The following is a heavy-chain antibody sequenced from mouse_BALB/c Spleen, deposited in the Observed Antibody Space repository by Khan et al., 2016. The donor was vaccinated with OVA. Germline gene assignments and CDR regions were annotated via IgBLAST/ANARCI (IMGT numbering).Heavy chain of an antibody. Sequence: QIQLVQSGAELMKPGASVKISCKATGYTFSNYWIEWVQQRPGHGLEWIGEILPGSDTIHHNEKFKGKATFTADPSSNTAYIQLSSLTSEDSAVYYCARGAVTTYCIDYWGQGTSVTVSS. V-gene: IGHV1-9*01. CDR1: GYTFSNYW. CDR3: ARGAVTTYCIDY. CDR2: ILPGSDTI. J-gene: IGHJ4*01. D-gene: IGHD3-3*01.